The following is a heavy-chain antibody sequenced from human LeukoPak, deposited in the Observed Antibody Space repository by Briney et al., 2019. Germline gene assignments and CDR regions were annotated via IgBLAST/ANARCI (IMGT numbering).Heavy chain of an antibody. CDR3: AREYAAVDTAMVRAFDY. D-gene: IGHD5-18*01. Sequence: VSVKVSCKASGYTFTGYYMHWVRQAPGQGLEWLGIINPSGGSTSYAQKFQGRVTMTRDMSTSTVYMELSSLRSEDTAVYYCAREYAAVDTAMVRAFDYWGQGTLVTVSS. CDR2: INPSGGST. CDR1: GYTFTGYY. J-gene: IGHJ4*02. V-gene: IGHV1-46*01.